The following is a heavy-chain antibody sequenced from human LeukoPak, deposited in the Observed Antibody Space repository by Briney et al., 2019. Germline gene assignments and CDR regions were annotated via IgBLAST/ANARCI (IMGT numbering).Heavy chain of an antibody. CDR3: AREGRVWPFDY. V-gene: IGHV4-59*01. Sequence: SETLSLTCTVSGGSISSYYWSWIRQPPGKGLEWIGYIFYSGSSNYNPSLKSRVTISLDTSNNQFSLRLRSVTAADTAVYYCAREGRVWPFDYWGQGTLVTVSS. CDR1: GGSISSYY. D-gene: IGHD5/OR15-5a*01. J-gene: IGHJ4*02. CDR2: IFYSGSS.